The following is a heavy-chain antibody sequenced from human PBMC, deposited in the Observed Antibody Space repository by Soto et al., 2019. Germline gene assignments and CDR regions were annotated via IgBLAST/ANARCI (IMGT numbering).Heavy chain of an antibody. V-gene: IGHV3-73*01. J-gene: IGHJ4*02. D-gene: IGHD5-18*01. Sequence: GGSLRLSCAASGFTFSGSAMHWVRQASGKGLEWVGRIRSKANSYATAYAASVKGRFTISRDDSKNTAYLQMNSLKTEDTAVYYCTSRGYSYGLAVDYWGRGTLVTVSS. CDR2: IRSKANSYAT. CDR3: TSRGYSYGLAVDY. CDR1: GFTFSGSA.